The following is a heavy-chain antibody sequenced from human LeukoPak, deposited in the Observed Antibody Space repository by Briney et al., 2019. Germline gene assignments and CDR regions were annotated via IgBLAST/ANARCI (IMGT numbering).Heavy chain of an antibody. CDR3: ASLAQNYYDSSGYYYNWFDP. D-gene: IGHD3-22*01. CDR2: IIPILGIA. V-gene: IGHV1-69*02. CDR1: GGTFSSYT. Sequence: SVKVSCKASGGTFSSYTISWVRQAPGQGLEWMGRIIPILGIANYAQKFQGRVTITADKSTSTAYMELSSLRSEDTAVYYCASLAQNYYDSSGYYYNWFDPWGQGTLVTASS. J-gene: IGHJ5*02.